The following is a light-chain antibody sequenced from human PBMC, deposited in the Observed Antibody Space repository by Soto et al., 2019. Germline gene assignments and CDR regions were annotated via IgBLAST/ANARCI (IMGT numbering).Light chain of an antibody. CDR2: AVD. J-gene: IGLJ3*02. CDR3: SSYTSSSSLV. CDR1: RSDVGGYKY. V-gene: IGLV2-14*01. Sequence: QSVLTQPASVSGSPGQSITISCTGTRSDVGGYKYVSWYQQHPGKAPKLMIYAVDTRPSGVSYRFSGFKFGNTASLTISGLQAEDEADYYCSSYTSSSSLVFGGGTKLTVL.